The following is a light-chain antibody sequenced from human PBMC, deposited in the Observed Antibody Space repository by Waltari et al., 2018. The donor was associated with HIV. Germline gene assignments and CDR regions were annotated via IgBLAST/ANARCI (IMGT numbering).Light chain of an antibody. V-gene: IGLV2-23*02. J-gene: IGLJ2*01. CDR2: AVS. CDR3: CSYAGSSTEV. Sequence: QSALTQPASVSGSPGQSVTISCTGTSSDVGGYDFVSWFQQYPDKAPKLLIYAVSKRPSGVSNRFSCAKSGNTASLTVSALQVEDEGDYYCCSYAGSSTEVFGGGTKVTVL. CDR1: SSDVGGYDF.